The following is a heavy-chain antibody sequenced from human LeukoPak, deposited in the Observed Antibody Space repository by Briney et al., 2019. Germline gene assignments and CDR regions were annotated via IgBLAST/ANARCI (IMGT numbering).Heavy chain of an antibody. V-gene: IGHV4-59*08. D-gene: IGHD2-15*01. J-gene: IGHJ4*02. CDR1: GASITSSY. CDR3: ASTARIFEY. CDR2: ISNNGDI. Sequence: PSETLSLTCTVSGASITSSYWSWIRQSPGRGLECIGYISNNGDINYHPSLRRRVTISMDTSKNQFSLRRRFVTAEDTAVYFCASTARIFEYWGQGNLVTVS.